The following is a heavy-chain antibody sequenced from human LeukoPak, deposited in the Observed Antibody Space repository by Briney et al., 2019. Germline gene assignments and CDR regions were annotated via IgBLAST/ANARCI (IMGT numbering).Heavy chain of an antibody. CDR1: GFTFSSNA. J-gene: IGHJ4*01. CDR2: ISDRGGST. CDR3: TRGGGGSFPHC. V-gene: IGHV3-23*01. D-gene: IGHD2-21*01. Sequence: GGSLRLSCAASGFTFSSNAMSWVRQAPGKGLEWVSGISDRGGSTYDADSVKGRFTISRDNSKNTLYLQMNSLRAEDRAVYYCTRGGGGSFPHCWGHGILVSVSS.